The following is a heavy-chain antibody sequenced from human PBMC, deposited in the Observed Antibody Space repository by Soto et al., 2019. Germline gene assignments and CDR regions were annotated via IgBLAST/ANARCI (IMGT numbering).Heavy chain of an antibody. Sequence: QVQVLQSGAEVKKPGASVKVSCKASEYTFTSYTMHWVRQAPGQRLEWMGWIYGGNGNTKYSQKFQGRVTITRDTSASTAYMELSSLRSDDTAVYYCARELQGLYYFDYWGQGTLVTVSS. D-gene: IGHD4-4*01. V-gene: IGHV1-3*01. CDR1: EYTFTSYT. J-gene: IGHJ4*02. CDR2: IYGGNGNT. CDR3: ARELQGLYYFDY.